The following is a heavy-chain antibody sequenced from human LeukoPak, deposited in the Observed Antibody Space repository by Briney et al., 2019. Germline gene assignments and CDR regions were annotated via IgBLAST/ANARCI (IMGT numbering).Heavy chain of an antibody. Sequence: GESLRISGKRSGYSLTTYWFSWVRQMPGKGLEWMGRIDPSDSYTNYSPSFQGHVTISADKSTSTAYLQWSSLRASDTAMYYCASRLTGGSLFPYLWGRGTLITVSS. J-gene: IGHJ2*01. CDR2: IDPSDSYT. CDR1: GYSLTTYW. V-gene: IGHV5-10-1*01. D-gene: IGHD2-21*01. CDR3: ASRLTGGSLFPYL.